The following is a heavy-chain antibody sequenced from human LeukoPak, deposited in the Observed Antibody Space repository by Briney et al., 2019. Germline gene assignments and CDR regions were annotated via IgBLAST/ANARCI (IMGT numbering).Heavy chain of an antibody. CDR1: GYTFTSYG. Sequence: GASVKVSCKASGYTFTSYGISWVRQAPGQGLEWMGWISAYNGNTNYAQKFQGRVTMTRDTSTSTAYMELSRLRSDDTAVYYCARSYVWVAGTWGPYFDYWGQGTLVTVSS. D-gene: IGHD6-19*01. J-gene: IGHJ4*02. CDR2: ISAYNGNT. CDR3: ARSYVWVAGTWGPYFDY. V-gene: IGHV1-18*01.